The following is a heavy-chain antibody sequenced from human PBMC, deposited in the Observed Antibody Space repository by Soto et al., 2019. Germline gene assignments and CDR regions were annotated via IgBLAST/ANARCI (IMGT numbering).Heavy chain of an antibody. CDR2: ISSDGKNK. J-gene: IGHJ4*02. CDR3: ARELTRPQFFDY. Sequence: GGSLRLPCAASGFTFSSYAMHWVRQAPGKGPEWVAVISSDGKNKKYADSVEGRSTISRDDSKNTLYLQMSGVRADDTAVYYCARELTRPQFFDYWGQGT. CDR1: GFTFSSYA. V-gene: IGHV3-30*04.